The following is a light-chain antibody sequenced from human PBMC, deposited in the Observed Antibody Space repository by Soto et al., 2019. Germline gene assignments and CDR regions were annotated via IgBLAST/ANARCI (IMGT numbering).Light chain of an antibody. Sequence: EIVLTQSPATLSLSPGERATLSCRASQSVSTYLAWYKQKPGQAPRLLIYDASKRATGIPARFSGSGSGTDFTLTISRLEPEDFAVYYCQQRNTWPLTFGGGTKVEIK. CDR3: QQRNTWPLT. J-gene: IGKJ4*01. CDR1: QSVSTY. V-gene: IGKV3-11*01. CDR2: DAS.